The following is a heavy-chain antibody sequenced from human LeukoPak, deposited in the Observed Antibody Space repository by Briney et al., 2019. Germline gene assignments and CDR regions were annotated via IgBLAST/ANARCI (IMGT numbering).Heavy chain of an antibody. V-gene: IGHV3-30*04. CDR2: ISYDGSNK. CDR1: GFTFSSYA. Sequence: PGGSLRRSCAASGFTFSSYAMHWVRQAPGKGLEWVAVISYDGSNKYYADSVKGRFTISRDNAKNSLYLQMNSLRAEDTAVYYCARDRGGYYDYVWGSLDYWGQGTLVTVFS. J-gene: IGHJ4*02. CDR3: ARDRGGYYDYVWGSLDY. D-gene: IGHD3-16*01.